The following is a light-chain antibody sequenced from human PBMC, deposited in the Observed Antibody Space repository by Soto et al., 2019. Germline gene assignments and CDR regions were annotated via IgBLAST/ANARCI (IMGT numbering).Light chain of an antibody. CDR3: QQRKDYPLT. CDR2: AAS. V-gene: IGKV1-9*01. CDR1: QDISSF. J-gene: IGKJ4*01. Sequence: DIQLTQSPSFLSASVADRVTITCRASQDISSFLAWFQQKPGKAPKLLIYAASTLQSGVPSRFSGSGSGTEITLTISSLQPEDFATYYCQQRKDYPLTFGGGTKVDIK.